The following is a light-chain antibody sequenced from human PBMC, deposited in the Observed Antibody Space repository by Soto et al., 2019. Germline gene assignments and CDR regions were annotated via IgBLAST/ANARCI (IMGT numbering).Light chain of an antibody. CDR3: KQYQNLWT. J-gene: IGKJ1*01. V-gene: IGKV3-20*01. CDR2: DAS. CDR1: QTVRNNY. Sequence: EFVLPPSPGTMSLAPVEIATLFSPASQTVRNNYLAWSQQKPGQAPRLLIYDASSRATGIPDRFSGSGSGTDFTLTISRLEPEDFAVYYCKQYQNLWTCGKG.